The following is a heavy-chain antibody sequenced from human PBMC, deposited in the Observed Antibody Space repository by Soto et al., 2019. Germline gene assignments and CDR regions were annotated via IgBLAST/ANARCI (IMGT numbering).Heavy chain of an antibody. CDR3: TTDFQSSSWNWFDP. D-gene: IGHD6-13*01. J-gene: IGHJ5*02. CDR1: GFTFSNAW. Sequence: GVPLRLSCAASGFTFSNAWMSWVRQAPGKGLEWVGRIKSKTDGGTTDYAAPVKGRFTISRDDSKNTLYLQMNSLKTEDTAVYYCTTDFQSSSWNWFDPWGKGTLVPVS. V-gene: IGHV3-15*01. CDR2: IKSKTDGGTT.